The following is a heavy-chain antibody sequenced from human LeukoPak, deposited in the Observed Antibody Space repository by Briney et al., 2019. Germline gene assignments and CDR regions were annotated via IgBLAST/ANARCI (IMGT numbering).Heavy chain of an antibody. CDR1: GGSFGGYY. J-gene: IGHJ4*02. D-gene: IGHD3-10*01. CDR2: INHSGST. Sequence: PSETLALTCAVYGGSFGGYYWSWIRQPPGKGLEWIGEINHSGSTNYNPSLKSRVTISVDTSKNQFSLKLSSVTAADTAVYYCARGSYYGSGSYVLDFDYWGQGTLVTVSS. CDR3: ARGSYYGSGSYVLDFDY. V-gene: IGHV4-34*01.